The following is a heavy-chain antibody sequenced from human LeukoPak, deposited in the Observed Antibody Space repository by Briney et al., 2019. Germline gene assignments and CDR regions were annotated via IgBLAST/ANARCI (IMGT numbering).Heavy chain of an antibody. CDR3: ARVRAYSSGLYGYFQH. J-gene: IGHJ1*01. V-gene: IGHV4-34*01. CDR2: INHSGST. Sequence: SETLPLTCAVYGGSLSGYYWSWIRQPPGKGLEWIGEINHSGSTNYNPSLKSRVTISVDTSKNQFSLKLSSVTAADTAVYYCARVRAYSSGLYGYFQHWGQGTLVTVSS. CDR1: GGSLSGYY. D-gene: IGHD6-19*01.